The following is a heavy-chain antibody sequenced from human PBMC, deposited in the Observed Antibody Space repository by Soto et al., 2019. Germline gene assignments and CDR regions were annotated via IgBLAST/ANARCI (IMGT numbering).Heavy chain of an antibody. V-gene: IGHV1-18*01. Sequence: QVQLVQSGAEVKEPGASVKVSCKASGYTFITYGMSWVRQAPGHGLDWRGWISTYNGDTKYADSLQGRVTMTTDTTTGTAYMELRSLRSDDTAVYYCARGPTDYYDKSGDDSLDYWGQGTLVTVSS. J-gene: IGHJ4*02. CDR1: GYTFITYG. CDR2: ISTYNGDT. D-gene: IGHD3-22*01. CDR3: ARGPTDYYDKSGDDSLDY.